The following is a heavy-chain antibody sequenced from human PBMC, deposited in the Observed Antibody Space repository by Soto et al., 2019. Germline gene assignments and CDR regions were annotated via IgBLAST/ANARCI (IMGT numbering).Heavy chain of an antibody. V-gene: IGHV4-4*02. CDR3: ARDSESCGGDCYYLAY. Sequence: SETLSLTCAVSGGSISSSNWWTWVRQPPGKGLEWVAEIFHSGSTNYNPSLKSRVTISVDKSKNQFSLKLTSVTAADTAVYYCARDSESCGGDCYYLAYWGQGTLVTSPQ. CDR1: GGSISSSNW. D-gene: IGHD2-21*02. J-gene: IGHJ4*02. CDR2: IFHSGST.